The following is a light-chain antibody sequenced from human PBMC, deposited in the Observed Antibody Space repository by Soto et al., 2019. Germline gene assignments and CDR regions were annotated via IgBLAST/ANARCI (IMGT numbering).Light chain of an antibody. CDR3: HQYNKWPPIT. Sequence: EIVMTQSPATLSVSPGERATLSCRASHSVRSDLAWYQQQPGQSPRLLIFDASTRATGIPARFSGSGSGTEFTLTISNLQSEDFAVYYCHQYNKWPPITFGQGTRLEI. J-gene: IGKJ5*01. CDR2: DAS. V-gene: IGKV3-15*01. CDR1: HSVRSD.